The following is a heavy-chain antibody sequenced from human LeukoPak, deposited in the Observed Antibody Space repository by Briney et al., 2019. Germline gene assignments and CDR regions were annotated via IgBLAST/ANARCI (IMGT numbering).Heavy chain of an antibody. CDR2: IKQDGSEK. CDR1: GFTFSSYW. CDR3: ARGGQWLVRDYYYYMDV. V-gene: IGHV3-7*01. Sequence: PGGSLRLSCAASGFTFSSYWMSWVRQAPGKGLEWVANIKQDGSEKYYVDSVKGRFTISRDNAKNSLYLQMNSLRAEDTAVYYCARGGQWLVRDYYYYMDVWGKGTTVTISS. J-gene: IGHJ6*03. D-gene: IGHD6-19*01.